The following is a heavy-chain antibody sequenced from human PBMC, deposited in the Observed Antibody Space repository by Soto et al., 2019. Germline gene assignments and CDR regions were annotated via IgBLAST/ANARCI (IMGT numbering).Heavy chain of an antibody. CDR1: GYTFTTYG. CDR2: ISGYNGHT. V-gene: IGHV1-18*01. D-gene: IGHD2-2*01. CDR3: AREGEMPYYYYRRGA. J-gene: IGHJ6*02. Sequence: QVQLVQSGAEVRKPGASVKVSCKASGYTFTTYGISWVRQAPGQGLEWMGWISGYNGHTTYAQKFQGRVTMTTATSTSIVYMDMRSLTSDDTAVYYCAREGEMPYYYYRRGAWGHGATVTISS.